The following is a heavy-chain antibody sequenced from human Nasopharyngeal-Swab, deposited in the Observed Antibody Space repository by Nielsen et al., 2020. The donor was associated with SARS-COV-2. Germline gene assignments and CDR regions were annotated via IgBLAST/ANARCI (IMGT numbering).Heavy chain of an antibody. V-gene: IGHV2-5*02. Sequence: RQAPGKALEWLAPIYWDDDKRYSPSLKSRLTITKDTSKNQVVLTMTNMDPVDTATYYCAHSGYCSGGSCYGDYYYGMDVWGQGTTVTVSS. CDR2: IYWDDDK. D-gene: IGHD2-15*01. J-gene: IGHJ6*02. CDR3: AHSGYCSGGSCYGDYYYGMDV.